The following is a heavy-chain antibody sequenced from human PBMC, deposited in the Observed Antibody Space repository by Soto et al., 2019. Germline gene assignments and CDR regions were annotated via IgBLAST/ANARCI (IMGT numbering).Heavy chain of an antibody. CDR1: GYTFTSYA. J-gene: IGHJ4*02. Sequence: ASVKVSCKASGYTFTSYAISWVRQAPGQGLEWMEWISDYNGNTNYAQKLQDRVTLTTGTSTSTAYMELRSLRSDDTAVCYCARVFGVRGPFDYWGQGTLVTVSS. CDR3: ARVFGVRGPFDY. CDR2: ISDYNGNT. V-gene: IGHV1-18*01. D-gene: IGHD3-10*01.